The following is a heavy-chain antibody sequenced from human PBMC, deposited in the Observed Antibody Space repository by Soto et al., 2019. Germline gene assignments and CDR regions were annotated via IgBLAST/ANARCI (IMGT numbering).Heavy chain of an antibody. CDR1: GGSFSGYY. V-gene: IGHV4-34*01. D-gene: IGHD4-17*01. CDR2: INHSGST. Sequence: SETLSLTCAVYGGSFSGYYWSWIRQPPGKGLEWIGEINHSGSTNYNPSLKSRVTISVDTSKNQFSLKLSSVTAADTAVYYCASLSDYGDYDDYYYMDVWGKGTTVTVSS. J-gene: IGHJ6*03. CDR3: ASLSDYGDYDDYYYMDV.